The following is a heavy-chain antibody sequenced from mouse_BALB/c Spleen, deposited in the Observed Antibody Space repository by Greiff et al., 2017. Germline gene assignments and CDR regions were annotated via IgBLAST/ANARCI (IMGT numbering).Heavy chain of an antibody. CDR3: ARDHYAMDY. Sequence: EVKLVESGGGLVKPGGSLKLSCAASGFTFSDYYMYWVRQTPEKRLEWVATISDGGSYTYYPDSVKGRFTISRDNAKNNLYLQMSSLKSEDTAMYYCARDHYAMDYWGQGTSVTVSS. V-gene: IGHV5-4*02. CDR2: ISDGGSYT. J-gene: IGHJ4*01. CDR1: GFTFSDYY.